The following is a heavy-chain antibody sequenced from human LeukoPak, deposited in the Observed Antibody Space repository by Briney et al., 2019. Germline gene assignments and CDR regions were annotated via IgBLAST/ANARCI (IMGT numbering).Heavy chain of an antibody. D-gene: IGHD4-17*01. CDR1: GFTFSTYR. J-gene: IGHJ4*02. CDR2: LYHSGGT. CDR3: ARADYGDYVF. Sequence: GSLRLSCAASGFTFSTYRMSWVRQAPGKGLEWVGFLYHSGGTYYNPSLKSRLNMSIDTSKNQFSLKLTSVTAADTAVYYCARADYGDYVFWGQGTLVTVSS. V-gene: IGHV4-59*04.